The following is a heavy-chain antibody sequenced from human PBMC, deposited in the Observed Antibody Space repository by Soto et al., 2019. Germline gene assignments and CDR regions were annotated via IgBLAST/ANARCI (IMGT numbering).Heavy chain of an antibody. D-gene: IGHD6-25*01. CDR3: ARLYGFSGFDY. J-gene: IGHJ4*02. V-gene: IGHV4-59*08. CDR2: IYYSGST. CDR1: GGSISSYG. Sequence: PSETLSLTCTVSGGSISSYGWSWIRQPPGKGLEWIGYIYYSGSTNYNPSLKSRVTISVDTSKNQFSLKLSSVTAVDTAVYYCARLYGFSGFDYWGQGTLLTVSS.